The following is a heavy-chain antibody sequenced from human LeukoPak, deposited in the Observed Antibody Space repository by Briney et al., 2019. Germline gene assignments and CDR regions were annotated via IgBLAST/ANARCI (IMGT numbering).Heavy chain of an antibody. D-gene: IGHD3-10*01. CDR3: VMGDYGDH. CDR1: GFTFSNYW. V-gene: IGHV3-7*01. CDR2: IKEDGGEK. Sequence: HPGGSLRLSCAASGFTFSNYWMTWVRQAPGKGLEWVANIKEDGGEKNYVDSLKGRFTISRDNAKNSLYLQMNSLRAEDTAIYYCVMGDYGDHWGQGTLVTVSS. J-gene: IGHJ4*02.